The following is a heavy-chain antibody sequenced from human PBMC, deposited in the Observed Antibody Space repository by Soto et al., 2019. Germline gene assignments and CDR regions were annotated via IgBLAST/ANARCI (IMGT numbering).Heavy chain of an antibody. D-gene: IGHD1-26*01. CDR2: IIPIFGTA. Sequence: QVQLVQSGAEVKKPGSSVKVSCKAYGGTFSSYSINWVRQAPGQGREWMGEIIPIFGTANYAQKFQGRVTITADESTSTAYMELSSLRSEDTAVYYCARDGGRHSGGIDYWGQGTLVTVSS. J-gene: IGHJ4*02. CDR3: ARDGGRHSGGIDY. V-gene: IGHV1-69*01. CDR1: GGTFSSYS.